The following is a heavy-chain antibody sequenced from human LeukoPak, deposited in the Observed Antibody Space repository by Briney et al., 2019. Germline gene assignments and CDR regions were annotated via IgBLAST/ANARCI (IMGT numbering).Heavy chain of an antibody. CDR1: GASISDTSHY. Sequence: PSETLSLTCTVSGASISDTSHYWGWVRQPPGEGREWIGNIYYGSSAYYSPSLQSRVTISADTSETHFSLRLTSVTAADTAVYFCVRRAAAESYSYGMDVWGPGATVIVSS. D-gene: IGHD6-13*01. CDR3: VRRAAAESYSYGMDV. V-gene: IGHV4-39*02. CDR2: IYYGSSA. J-gene: IGHJ6*01.